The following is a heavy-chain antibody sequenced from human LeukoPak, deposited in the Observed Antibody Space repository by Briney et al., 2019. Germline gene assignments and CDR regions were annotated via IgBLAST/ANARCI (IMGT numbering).Heavy chain of an antibody. Sequence: GGSLRLFCAASGFTFSSYAMHWVRQAPGKGLEWVAVISYDGSNKYYADSVKDRFTISRDNSKNTLYLQMNSLRAEDTAVYYCARDHAPYSHYYYYGMDVWGQGTTVTVSS. CDR2: ISYDGSNK. CDR1: GFTFSSYA. D-gene: IGHD2-21*01. CDR3: ARDHAPYSHYYYYGMDV. V-gene: IGHV3-30*04. J-gene: IGHJ6*02.